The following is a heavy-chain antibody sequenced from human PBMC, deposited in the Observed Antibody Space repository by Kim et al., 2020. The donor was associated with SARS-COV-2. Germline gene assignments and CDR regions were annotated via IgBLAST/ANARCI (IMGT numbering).Heavy chain of an antibody. D-gene: IGHD3-9*01. Sequence: ASVKVSCKASGYTFTSYGISWVRQAPGQGLEWMGWISAYNGNTNYAQKLQGRVTMTTDTSTSTAYMELRSLRSDDTAVYYCARGGPLRGDILTGYYTDYYYGMDVWGQGTTVTVSS. V-gene: IGHV1-18*01. CDR1: GYTFTSYG. CDR2: ISAYNGNT. CDR3: ARGGPLRGDILTGYYTDYYYGMDV. J-gene: IGHJ6*02.